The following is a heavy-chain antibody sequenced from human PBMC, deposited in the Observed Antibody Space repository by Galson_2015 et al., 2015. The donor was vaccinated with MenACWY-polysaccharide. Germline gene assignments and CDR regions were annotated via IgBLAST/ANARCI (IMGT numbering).Heavy chain of an antibody. V-gene: IGHV1-46*01. CDR1: GYTFTDYF. Sequence: SVKVSCKASGYTFTDYFVHWVRQAPGQGLEYMGPVYPSAATTNPAQKFRGRVTMTSDTSTTTVCMDLFSLTSDDTAIYYCAREKGGTFYFDYWGQGTLVTVPS. CDR3: AREKGGTFYFDY. CDR2: VYPSAATT. D-gene: IGHD3-16*01. J-gene: IGHJ4*02.